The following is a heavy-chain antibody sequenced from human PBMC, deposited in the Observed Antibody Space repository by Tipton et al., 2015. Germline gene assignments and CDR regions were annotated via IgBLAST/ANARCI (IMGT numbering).Heavy chain of an antibody. Sequence: TLSLTCAVSGGSISSNDWWSWVRQSPGKGLEWIGEIYPRGNTIYNPSLESRVSISIDESNNQFSLNLRSVTAADTAVYYCAREVWYNDSTGYDYWGQGTLVTVSS. CDR1: GGSISSNDW. CDR3: AREVWYNDSTGYDY. V-gene: IGHV4-4*02. D-gene: IGHD3-22*01. CDR2: IYPRGNT. J-gene: IGHJ4*02.